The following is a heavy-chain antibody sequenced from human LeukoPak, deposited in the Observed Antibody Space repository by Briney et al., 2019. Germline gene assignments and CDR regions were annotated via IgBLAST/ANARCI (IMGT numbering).Heavy chain of an antibody. Sequence: GGSLRLSCAASGFTFSSYAMSWVRQAPGKGREWVSAISGSGGSTYYADSVKGRFTISRDNSKNTLYLQMNSLRAEDTAVYYCAKDVDIVVVPHYYYMDVWGKGTTVTVSS. V-gene: IGHV3-23*01. CDR2: ISGSGGST. J-gene: IGHJ6*03. CDR1: GFTFSSYA. D-gene: IGHD2-2*01. CDR3: AKDVDIVVVPHYYYMDV.